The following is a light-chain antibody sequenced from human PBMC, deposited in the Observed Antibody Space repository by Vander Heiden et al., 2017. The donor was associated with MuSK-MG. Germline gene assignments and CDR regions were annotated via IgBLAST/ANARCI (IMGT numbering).Light chain of an antibody. V-gene: IGKV3-11*01. CDR1: QSVSSY. CDR2: DSY. Sequence: EIVLTQSPATLSLSPGERATLSCRASQSVSSYLAWYHQQTGQAPRLLIYDSYNRSTGIPARFRGSGSGTDFTLTISSLEPEDCAVYYCQKRSNWALSFGGGNKVEIK. J-gene: IGKJ4*01. CDR3: QKRSNWALS.